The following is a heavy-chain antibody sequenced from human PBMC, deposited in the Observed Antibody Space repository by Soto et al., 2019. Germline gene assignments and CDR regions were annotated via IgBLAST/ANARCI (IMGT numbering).Heavy chain of an antibody. V-gene: IGHV6-1*01. J-gene: IGHJ4*02. D-gene: IGHD3-22*01. CDR2: TYYRPKWYN. CDR1: GDSVSSNSAA. Sequence: PSQTLSLTCAISGDSVSSNSAAWNWIRQSPSRGLEWLGRTYYRPKWYNDYAVSVKSRITINPDTSKNQFSLQLNSVTPEDTAVYYCAREYYYDSSGYPGSFDYWGQGTLVTVSS. CDR3: AREYYYDSSGYPGSFDY.